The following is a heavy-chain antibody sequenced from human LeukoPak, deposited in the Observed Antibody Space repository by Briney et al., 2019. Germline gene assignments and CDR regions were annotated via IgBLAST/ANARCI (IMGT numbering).Heavy chain of an antibody. Sequence: GGSLRLSCAASGFTFSSYSMNWVRQAPGKGLEWVSYISSSSSSIYYADSVKGRFTISRDNAKNSLFLQMNSLRAEDTAVYYCAREDLRSGDPYYYYYMDVWGKGTTVTVSS. CDR3: AREDLRSGDPYYYYYMDV. CDR2: ISSSSSSI. CDR1: GFTFSSYS. V-gene: IGHV3-48*04. J-gene: IGHJ6*03. D-gene: IGHD3-10*01.